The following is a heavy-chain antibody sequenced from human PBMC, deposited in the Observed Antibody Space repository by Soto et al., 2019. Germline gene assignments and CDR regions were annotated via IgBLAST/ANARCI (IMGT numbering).Heavy chain of an antibody. CDR2: IYPGDSDT. CDR1: GYSFTSYW. Sequence: ESLKISCKGSGYSFTSYWIGWVRQMPGKGLEWMGIIYPGDSDTRYSPSFQGQVTISADKSIXXXXXXXXXXXXXXXXMYYCXRRRSSGWYGSYYYGMDVWGQGTTVTVSS. D-gene: IGHD6-19*01. J-gene: IGHJ6*02. V-gene: IGHV5-51*01. CDR3: XRRRSSGWYGSYYYGMDV.